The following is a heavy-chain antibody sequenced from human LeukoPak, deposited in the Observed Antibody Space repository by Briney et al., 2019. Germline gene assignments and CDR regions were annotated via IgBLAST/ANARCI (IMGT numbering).Heavy chain of an antibody. D-gene: IGHD3-3*02. CDR3: AKQYTSGISWFDP. V-gene: IGHV3-33*08. CDR1: GFTFTHYA. CDR2: IFYDGTIQ. Sequence: GGSLRLSCAASGFTFTHYAMHWVRQTPGKGLEWVAVIFYDGTIQYYSDSVRGRLIVSRDNPKNTLYLQMNSLRAEDTAVYYCAKQYTSGISWFDPWGQGTLVTVSS. J-gene: IGHJ5*02.